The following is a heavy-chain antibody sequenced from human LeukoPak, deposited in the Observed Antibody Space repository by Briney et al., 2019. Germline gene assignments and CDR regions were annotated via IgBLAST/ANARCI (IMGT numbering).Heavy chain of an antibody. D-gene: IGHD5-18*01. Sequence: PSETLSLTCTVSGGSISSYYWSWIRQPPGKGLEWIGYIYYSGSTNYNPSLKSRVTISVDTSKNQFSLKLSSVTAADTAVYYCARDLSVLTGYSHDDWGQGTLVTVSS. CDR1: GGSISSYY. CDR2: IYYSGST. J-gene: IGHJ4*02. V-gene: IGHV4-59*01. CDR3: ARDLSVLTGYSHDD.